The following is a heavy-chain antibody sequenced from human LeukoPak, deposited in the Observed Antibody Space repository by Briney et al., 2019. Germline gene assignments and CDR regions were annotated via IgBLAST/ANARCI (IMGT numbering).Heavy chain of an antibody. J-gene: IGHJ3*02. V-gene: IGHV4-34*01. CDR1: GGSFSGYY. Sequence: SETLSLTCAVYGGSFSGYYWTWIRQPPEKGLEWIGEIHHSGSTNYNPSLKSRVTISVNTSKNQFSLNLTSVTAADTAVYYCAKSNGYGLIDIWGQGTMVTVSS. D-gene: IGHD3-22*01. CDR3: AKSNGYGLIDI. CDR2: IHHSGST.